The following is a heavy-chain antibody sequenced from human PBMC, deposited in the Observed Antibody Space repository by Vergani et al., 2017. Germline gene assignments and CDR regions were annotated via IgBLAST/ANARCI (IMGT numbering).Heavy chain of an antibody. V-gene: IGHV1-46*03. J-gene: IGHJ4*02. Sequence: QVQVVQSGAEVKKSGASVKFSCKTSGYTFSNYYMHWVRQAPGQGLEWMEIINPSGGHTNYAQKFQGRVTMTRDTSTSTVYMELSSLRSEDTAIYYCARGDYGILTGYRYWGQGTLVTVSA. CDR1: GYTFSNYY. CDR3: ARGDYGILTGYRY. D-gene: IGHD3-9*01. CDR2: INPSGGHT.